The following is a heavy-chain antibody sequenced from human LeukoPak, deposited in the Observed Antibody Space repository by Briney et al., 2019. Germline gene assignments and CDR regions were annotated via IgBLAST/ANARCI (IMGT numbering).Heavy chain of an antibody. D-gene: IGHD4-23*01. CDR2: IKTDGSIT. V-gene: IGHV3-74*01. J-gene: IGHJ5*02. Sequence: GGSLRLSCAASGFSFSVYWMHWVRQAPGKGPVWVSRIKTDGSITDYADFVKGRVTISRDNSKNSLYLQMNSLRAEDTAVYYCARGAEGRPGKGNWFDPWGQGTLVTVSS. CDR1: GFSFSVYW. CDR3: ARGAEGRPGKGNWFDP.